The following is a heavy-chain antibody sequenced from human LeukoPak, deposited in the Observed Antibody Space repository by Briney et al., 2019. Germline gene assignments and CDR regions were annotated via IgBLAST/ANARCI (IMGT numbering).Heavy chain of an antibody. CDR1: GFTFSSYS. CDR2: ISSSSSYI. V-gene: IGHV3-21*04. D-gene: IGHD3-22*01. J-gene: IGHJ4*02. Sequence: GGSLRLSCAASGFTFSSYSMNWVRQAPGKGLEWVSSISSSSSYIYYADSVKGRFTISRDNSKGTLYLQMDSLRAEDTAVYYCAKGSGGYRPYYFDYWGQGTLVAVSS. CDR3: AKGSGGYRPYYFDY.